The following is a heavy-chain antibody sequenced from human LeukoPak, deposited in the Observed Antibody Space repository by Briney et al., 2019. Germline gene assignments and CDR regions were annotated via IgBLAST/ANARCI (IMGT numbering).Heavy chain of an antibody. Sequence: GGSLRLSCAASGFTFSSYAMSWVRQAPGKGLEYVSAISSNGGSTYYANSVKGRFTISRDNSKNTLYLQVGSLRAEDMAVYYCAREPWFGAAREFDYWGQGTLVTVSS. CDR3: AREPWFGAAREFDY. J-gene: IGHJ4*02. CDR1: GFTFSSYA. D-gene: IGHD3-10*01. V-gene: IGHV3-64*01. CDR2: ISSNGGST.